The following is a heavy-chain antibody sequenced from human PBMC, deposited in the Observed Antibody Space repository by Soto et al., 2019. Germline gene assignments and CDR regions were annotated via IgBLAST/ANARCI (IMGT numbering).Heavy chain of an antibody. J-gene: IGHJ4*02. D-gene: IGHD5-18*01. Sequence: ASVKVSCKVSGYTLTELSMHWVRQAPGKGLEWMGGFDPEDGETIYAQKFQGRVTMTEDTSTDTAYMELSSLRSEDTAVYYCATVNRRGYSYGGWGQGTLVTVYS. V-gene: IGHV1-24*01. CDR2: FDPEDGET. CDR3: ATVNRRGYSYGG. CDR1: GYTLTELS.